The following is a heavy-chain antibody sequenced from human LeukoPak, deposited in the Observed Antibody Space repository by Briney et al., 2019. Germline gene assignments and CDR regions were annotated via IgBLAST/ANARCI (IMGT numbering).Heavy chain of an antibody. CDR2: IKSKTDGGTT. Sequence: WIRQPPGKGLEWVGRIKSKTDGGTTDYTAPVKGRFTISRDDSKNTLYLQMNSLKTEDTAVYYCTTDGRYFDWLVYYYYYMDVWGKGTTVTVSS. D-gene: IGHD3-9*01. CDR3: TTDGRYFDWLVYYYYYMDV. J-gene: IGHJ6*03. V-gene: IGHV3-15*01.